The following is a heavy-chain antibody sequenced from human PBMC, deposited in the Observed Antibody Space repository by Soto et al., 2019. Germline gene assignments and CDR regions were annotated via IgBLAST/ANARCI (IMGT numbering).Heavy chain of an antibody. CDR3: ARDDFWSGYGLDY. Sequence: PSETLSLTCTVSGGSISSYYWSWIRQPPGKGLEWIGYIYYSGSTNYNPSLKSRVTISVDTSKNQFSLKLSSVTAADTAVYYCARDDFWSGYGLDYWGQGTLVTVSS. CDR2: IYYSGST. CDR1: GGSISSYY. V-gene: IGHV4-59*01. D-gene: IGHD3-3*01. J-gene: IGHJ4*02.